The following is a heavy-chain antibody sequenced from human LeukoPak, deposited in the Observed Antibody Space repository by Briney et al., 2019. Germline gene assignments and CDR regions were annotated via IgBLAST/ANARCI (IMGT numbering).Heavy chain of an antibody. D-gene: IGHD6-13*01. J-gene: IGHJ4*02. CDR1: GYTFTGYY. Sequence: ASVKVSCKASGYTFTGYYMHWVRQAPGQGLEWMGRINPNSGGTNYAQKFQGRVTMTRDTSISTAYMELSRLRSDDTAVYYCARGSTPYSSSWYVHYWGQGTLVTVSS. CDR3: ARGSTPYSSSWYVHY. CDR2: INPNSGGT. V-gene: IGHV1-2*06.